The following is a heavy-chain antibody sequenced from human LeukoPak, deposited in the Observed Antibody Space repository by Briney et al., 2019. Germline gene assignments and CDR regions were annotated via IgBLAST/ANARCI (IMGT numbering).Heavy chain of an antibody. CDR3: ASSYDSSGDYGMDV. D-gene: IGHD3-22*01. J-gene: IGHJ6*02. V-gene: IGHV1-45*02. Sequence: GASVKVSCKASGYTFTYRYLHWVRQAPGRALEWMGWITPFNGNTNYAQKFQDRVTITRDRSMSTAYMELSSLRSEDTAMYYCASSYDSSGDYGMDVWGQGTTVTVSS. CDR2: ITPFNGNT. CDR1: GYTFTYRY.